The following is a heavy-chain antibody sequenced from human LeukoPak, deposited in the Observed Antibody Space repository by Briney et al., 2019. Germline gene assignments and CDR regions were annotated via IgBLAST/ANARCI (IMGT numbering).Heavy chain of an antibody. Sequence: PGGSLRLSCAASGFIVSGNYMSWVRQAPGKGLEWVSVIYSGGSTYYADSVKGRLTISRDNSKNTLYLQMNSLRAEDTAVYYCAAHSSSKTRFDYWGQGTLVTVSS. J-gene: IGHJ4*02. CDR1: GFIVSGNY. CDR2: IYSGGST. CDR3: AAHSSSKTRFDY. D-gene: IGHD6-6*01. V-gene: IGHV3-66*01.